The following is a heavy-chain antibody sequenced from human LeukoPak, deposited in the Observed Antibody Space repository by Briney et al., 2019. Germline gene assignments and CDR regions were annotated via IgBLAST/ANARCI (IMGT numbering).Heavy chain of an antibody. J-gene: IGHJ6*02. CDR2: IGSSSSYI. CDR3: ARELLWFGELLGRYGMDV. D-gene: IGHD3-10*01. CDR1: GFTFSSYS. Sequence: PGGSLRLSCAASGFTFSSYSMNWVRQAPGKGLEWVSSIGSSSSYIYYADSVKGRFTISRDNAKNSLYLQMNSLRAEDTAVYYCARELLWFGELLGRYGMDVCGQGTTVTVSS. V-gene: IGHV3-21*01.